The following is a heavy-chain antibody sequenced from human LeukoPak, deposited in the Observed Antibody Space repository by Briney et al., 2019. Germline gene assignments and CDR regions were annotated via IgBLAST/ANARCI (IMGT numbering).Heavy chain of an antibody. CDR1: GFTLSSHW. J-gene: IGHJ4*02. CDR2: IKQDGSEK. Sequence: GGSLRLSCAASGFTLSSHWMNWVRQAPGKGLEWVADIKQDGSEKYYVGSVKGRFTISRDNAKNSMYLQMNSLRAEDTAVYYCARCEIRGSAHQLDYWGRGTLVTVSS. CDR3: ARCEIRGSAHQLDY. V-gene: IGHV3-7*01. D-gene: IGHD3-3*01.